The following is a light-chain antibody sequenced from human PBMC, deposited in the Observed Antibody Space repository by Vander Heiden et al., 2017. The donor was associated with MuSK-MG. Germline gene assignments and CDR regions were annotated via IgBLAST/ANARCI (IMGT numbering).Light chain of an antibody. V-gene: IGKV3-20*01. J-gene: IGKJ1*01. CDR3: QQKRA. CDR1: QSVSSSY. Sequence: EIVLTHSPRTLSLSHRERATLSCSASQSVSSSYLAWYQQKPGQAPRLLMYGASSRATCIPDRFSGSGSGTDFTLTISRLEPEDFAGYYCQQKRAFGQGTTVEIK. CDR2: GAS.